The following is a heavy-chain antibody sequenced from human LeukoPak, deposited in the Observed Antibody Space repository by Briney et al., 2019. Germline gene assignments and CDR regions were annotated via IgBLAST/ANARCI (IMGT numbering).Heavy chain of an antibody. V-gene: IGHV4-34*01. CDR3: ARGYCSSTSCYMIGPPYYFDY. CDR1: GGSFSGYY. J-gene: IGHJ4*02. CDR2: INHSGST. D-gene: IGHD2-2*02. Sequence: SETLSLTCAVYGGSFSGYYWSWIRQPPGKGLEWIGEINHSGSTNYNPSLKSRVTISVDTSKNQFSLKLSSVTAADTAVYYCARGYCSSTSCYMIGPPYYFDYWGQGTLVTVSS.